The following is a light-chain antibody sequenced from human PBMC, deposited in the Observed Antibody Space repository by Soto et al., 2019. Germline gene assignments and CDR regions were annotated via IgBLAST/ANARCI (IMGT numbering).Light chain of an antibody. CDR2: EVN. J-gene: IGLJ2*01. CDR1: SSDVGGYNY. CDR3: QSYDSSLSGPVV. V-gene: IGLV2-8*01. Sequence: QSALTQPPSASGSPGQSVAISCTGTSSDVGGYNYVSWYQQHPGKAPKLMIYEVNKRPSGVPDRFSGSKSGNTASLAITGLQAEDEADYYCQSYDSSLSGPVVFGGGTKVTVL.